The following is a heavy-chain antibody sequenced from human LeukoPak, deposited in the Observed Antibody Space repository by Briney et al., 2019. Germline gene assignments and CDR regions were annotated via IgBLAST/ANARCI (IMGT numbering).Heavy chain of an antibody. V-gene: IGHV4-38-2*02. D-gene: IGHD6-6*01. Sequence: SETLSLTCTVSGFSISNDYYWTWLRQPLGKGLEWIGGIYHTGTTYYNPSLRGRVSISLDTSKTQFSLKLSSVTAADTAIYYCARGTRGSYGSSWEDYWGQGTLVTVSS. CDR1: GFSISNDYY. CDR2: IYHTGTT. J-gene: IGHJ4*02. CDR3: ARGTRGSYGSSWEDY.